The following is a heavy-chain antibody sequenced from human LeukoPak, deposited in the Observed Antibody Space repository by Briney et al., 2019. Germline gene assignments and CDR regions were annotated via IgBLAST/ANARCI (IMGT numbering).Heavy chain of an antibody. Sequence: PGGSLRLSCAASGFTVSSNYINWVRQAPGKGLEWVSVIYSGGSTYYADSVKGRFTISRDSSENTLYLQMNSLRAEDTAVYYCAREYHYYDTRGYYYFDYWGQGTLVTVSS. J-gene: IGHJ4*02. CDR3: AREYHYYDTRGYYYFDY. CDR2: IYSGGST. D-gene: IGHD3-22*01. CDR1: GFTVSSNY. V-gene: IGHV3-66*01.